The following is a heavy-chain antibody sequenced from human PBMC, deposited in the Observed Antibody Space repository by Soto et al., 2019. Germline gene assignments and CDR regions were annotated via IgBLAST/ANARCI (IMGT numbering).Heavy chain of an antibody. CDR3: ARGGSSYGSGSYYNVGAHARYYYYYMDV. CDR2: IYYSGST. Sequence: QVQLQESGPGLVKPSETLSLTCTVSGGSISSYYWSWIRQPPGKGLEWIGYIYYSGSTNYNPSLKSRVTISVDTSKNQFSLKLSSVTAADTAVYYCARGGSSYGSGSYYNVGAHARYYYYYMDVWGKGTTVTVSS. V-gene: IGHV4-59*01. CDR1: GGSISSYY. J-gene: IGHJ6*03. D-gene: IGHD3-10*01.